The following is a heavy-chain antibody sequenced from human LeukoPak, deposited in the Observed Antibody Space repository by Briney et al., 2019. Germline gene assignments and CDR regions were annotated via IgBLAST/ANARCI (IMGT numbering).Heavy chain of an antibody. CDR2: ISSDGGST. D-gene: IGHD7-27*01. J-gene: IGHJ5*02. CDR1: GFTFSSYA. Sequence: GGSLRLSCAASGFTFSSYAMHWLRQAPGKGLEYVSAISSDGGSTYYANSVKGRFTISRDNSKNTLYLQMGSLTAEDMALYYCATVIGDSWGQGTLVTVSS. CDR3: ATVIGDS. V-gene: IGHV3-64*01.